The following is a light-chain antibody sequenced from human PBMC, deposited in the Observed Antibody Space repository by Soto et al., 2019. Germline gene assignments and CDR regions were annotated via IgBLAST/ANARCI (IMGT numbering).Light chain of an antibody. Sequence: EIVLTQSPGTLSLSPGERATLSCRASQSVGSSYITWYQQKPGQAPRLLIYGASSRATGIPDRFSGSESGTDITLTISRLEPEDFAVYYCQHYGSSLWTFGQGTKVEI. J-gene: IGKJ1*01. CDR1: QSVGSSY. V-gene: IGKV3-20*01. CDR2: GAS. CDR3: QHYGSSLWT.